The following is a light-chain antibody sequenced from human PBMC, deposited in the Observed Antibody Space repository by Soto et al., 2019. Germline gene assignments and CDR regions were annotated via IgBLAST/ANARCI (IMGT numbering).Light chain of an antibody. CDR3: QQRSNWPPDGLFT. J-gene: IGKJ3*01. CDR2: DAS. CDR1: QSVSSY. V-gene: IGKV3-11*01. Sequence: EIVLTQSPATLSLSPGERATLSCRASQSVSSYLAWYQQKPGQAPRLLIYDASNRATGIPARFSGSGSGTDFTLTISSLEPEDFAVYYCQQRSNWPPDGLFTFGPGTKVDIK.